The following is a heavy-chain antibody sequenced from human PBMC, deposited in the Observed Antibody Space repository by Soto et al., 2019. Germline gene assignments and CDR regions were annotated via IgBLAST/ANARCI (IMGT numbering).Heavy chain of an antibody. V-gene: IGHV3-30*18. CDR3: AKGGKYFDY. D-gene: IGHD2-15*01. Sequence: QVQLVESGGGVVQPGRSLRLSCAASGFTFSSYGMHWVRQAPGKGLEWVAVISYDGSNKYYADSVKGRFTISRDNSKNTLYLQMNSLRAEDTAVYYCAKGGKYFDYWGQGTLVPVSS. CDR1: GFTFSSYG. CDR2: ISYDGSNK. J-gene: IGHJ4*02.